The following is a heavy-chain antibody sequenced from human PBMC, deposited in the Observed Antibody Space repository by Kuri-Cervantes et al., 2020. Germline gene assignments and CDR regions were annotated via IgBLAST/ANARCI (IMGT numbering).Heavy chain of an antibody. CDR3: ARDDMVTPQAAAFDI. D-gene: IGHD5-18*01. Sequence: SVKVSCKASGGTFSSYAISWVRQAPGQGLEWMGGIIPIFGTANYAQKFQGRVTITADEPTSTAYMELSSLRSEDTAVYYCARDDMVTPQAAAFDIWGQGTMVTVSS. V-gene: IGHV1-69*13. CDR2: IIPIFGTA. CDR1: GGTFSSYA. J-gene: IGHJ3*02.